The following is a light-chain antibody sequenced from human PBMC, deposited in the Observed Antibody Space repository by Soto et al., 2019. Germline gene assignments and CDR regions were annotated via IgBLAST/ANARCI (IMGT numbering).Light chain of an antibody. CDR1: HSVTSN. J-gene: IGKJ4*01. V-gene: IGKV3-15*01. Sequence: EIVMTQSPATLSVSPGERATLSCRASHSVTSNLAWYQQKPGQAPRLLIYAASTRATGIPARFSGSGSGTEFTLTISSLQSEDCAIYYCQQYHTWPSTFGGGTKVDIK. CDR2: AAS. CDR3: QQYHTWPST.